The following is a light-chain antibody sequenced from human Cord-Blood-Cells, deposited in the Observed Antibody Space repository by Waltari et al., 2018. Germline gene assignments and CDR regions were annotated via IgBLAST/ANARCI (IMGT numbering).Light chain of an antibody. CDR1: SSDVGSYNL. J-gene: IGLJ3*02. CDR2: EGS. V-gene: IGLV2-23*01. CDR3: CSYAGSSTWV. Sequence: QSAMTQPASVSGSPGQSITISCTGTSSDVGSYNLVSWYQQHRGKGPKRMIYEGSKPPSTVSNRFSGAKSGNTASLTISGLQAEDEADYYCCSYAGSSTWVFGGGTKLTVL.